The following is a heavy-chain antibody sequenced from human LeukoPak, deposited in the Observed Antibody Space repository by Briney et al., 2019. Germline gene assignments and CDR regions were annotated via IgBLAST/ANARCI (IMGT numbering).Heavy chain of an antibody. J-gene: IGHJ6*03. V-gene: IGHV1-69*13. CDR1: GGTFSSYA. D-gene: IGHD3-10*01. CDR3: ASRLYGSGSLYYYYYMDV. CDR2: IIPIFGTA. Sequence: SVKVSCKAYGGTFSSYAISWVRQAPGQGLEWMGGIIPIFGTANYAQKFQGRVTITADESTSTAYMELSSLRSEDTAVYYCASRLYGSGSLYYYYYMDVWGKGTTVTISS.